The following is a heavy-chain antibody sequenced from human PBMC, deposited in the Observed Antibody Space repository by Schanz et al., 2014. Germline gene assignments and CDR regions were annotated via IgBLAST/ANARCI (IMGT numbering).Heavy chain of an antibody. Sequence: EVQLVESGGGLVQPGGSLRLSCAASGFTFSDHYMEWVRQAPGKGLEWVGRSKNKAARYTTEYAASVRGRFTISRDDSKNPLYLQMTSLKTEETAVYYCVVWCGGVRNSWGQGTLVTVSS. J-gene: IGHJ4*02. CDR1: GFTFSDHY. CDR2: SKNKAARYTT. CDR3: VVWCGGVRNS. D-gene: IGHD3-10*01. V-gene: IGHV3-72*01.